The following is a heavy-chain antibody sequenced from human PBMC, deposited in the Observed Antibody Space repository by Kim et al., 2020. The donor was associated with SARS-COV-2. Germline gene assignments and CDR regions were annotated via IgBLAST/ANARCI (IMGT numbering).Heavy chain of an antibody. CDR3: DRDYFRVTIFGVVSRNGMDV. D-gene: IGHD3-3*01. J-gene: IGHJ6*02. Sequence: SETLSLTCTVSGGSISSGDYYWSWIRQPPGKGLEWIGYIYYSGSTYYNSSLKGRITITVDTSKNQFSLKLSPVTAADTAVYYCDRDYFRVTIFGVVSRNGMDVWGQGTTVTVSS. V-gene: IGHV4-30-4*01. CDR1: GGSISSGDYY. CDR2: IYYSGST.